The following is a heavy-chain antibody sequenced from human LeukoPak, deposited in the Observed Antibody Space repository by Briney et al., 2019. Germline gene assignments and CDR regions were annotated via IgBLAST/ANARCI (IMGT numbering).Heavy chain of an antibody. CDR2: IAYDGRFK. D-gene: IGHD3-10*01. V-gene: IGHV3-30*04. CDR3: ARDPKTGSPDYFDY. CDR1: GFTFNNYP. J-gene: IGHJ4*02. Sequence: GGSLRLSCATSGFTFNNYPMHWVRQAPGKGLGWVAVIAYDGRFKFHSDSVKGRFTISRDDSKNTLYLQMNSLRPEDTALYYCARDPKTGSPDYFDYWGQGTLVTAST.